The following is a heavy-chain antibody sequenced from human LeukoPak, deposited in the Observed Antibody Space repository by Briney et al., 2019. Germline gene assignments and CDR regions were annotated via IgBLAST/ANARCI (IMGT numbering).Heavy chain of an antibody. CDR2: IYSGGSS. CDR1: GFTVSSNY. Sequence: GGSLRLSCAASGFTVSSNYMSWVRQAPGKGLEWVSGIYSGGSSGYADSVKGRFTTSRDNSKNTLYLQMNSLRAEDTAVYYCAIGSPMTRRFFDYWGQGTLVTVSS. D-gene: IGHD3-22*01. CDR3: AIGSPMTRRFFDY. J-gene: IGHJ4*02. V-gene: IGHV3-66*01.